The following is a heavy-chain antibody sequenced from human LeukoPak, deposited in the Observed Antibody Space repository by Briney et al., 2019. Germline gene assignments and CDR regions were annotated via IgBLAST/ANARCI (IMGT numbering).Heavy chain of an antibody. J-gene: IGHJ4*02. CDR1: GFTFSSYA. V-gene: IGHV3-23*01. Sequence: GGSLRLSCAASGFTFSSYAMSWVRQAPGKGLEWVSAICGSGGSTYYADSVKGRFTISRDNSKNTLYLQMNSLRAEDTAVYYCAKDSSGWYWGNYFDYWGQGTLVTVSS. D-gene: IGHD6-19*01. CDR3: AKDSSGWYWGNYFDY. CDR2: ICGSGGST.